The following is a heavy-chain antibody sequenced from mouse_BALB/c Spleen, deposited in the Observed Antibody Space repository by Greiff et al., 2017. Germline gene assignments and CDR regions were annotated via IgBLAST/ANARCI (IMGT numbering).Heavy chain of an antibody. J-gene: IGHJ2*01. Sequence: EVQLQQSGAELVKPGASVKLSCTASGFNIKDTYMHWVKQRPEQGLEWIGRIDPANGNTKYDPKFQGKATITADTSSNTAYLQLSSLTSEDTAVYYCARNYYGSSSFDYWGQGTTLTVSS. D-gene: IGHD1-1*01. CDR3: ARNYYGSSSFDY. CDR2: IDPANGNT. CDR1: GFNIKDTY. V-gene: IGHV14-3*02.